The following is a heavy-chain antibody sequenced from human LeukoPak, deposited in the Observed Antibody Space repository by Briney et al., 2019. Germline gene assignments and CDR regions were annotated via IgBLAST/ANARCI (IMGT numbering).Heavy chain of an antibody. J-gene: IGHJ6*03. V-gene: IGHV5-51*01. CDR1: GYSFTGYW. CDR3: ARHVVVTSYYYYYMDV. Sequence: GESLKISCKGSGYSFTGYWIGWVRQMPGKGLEWMGIIYPGDSDTRYSPSFQGQVTISADKSISTAYLQWSSLKASDTAMYYCARHVVVTSYYYYYMDVWGKGTTVTVSS. CDR2: IYPGDSDT. D-gene: IGHD2-15*01.